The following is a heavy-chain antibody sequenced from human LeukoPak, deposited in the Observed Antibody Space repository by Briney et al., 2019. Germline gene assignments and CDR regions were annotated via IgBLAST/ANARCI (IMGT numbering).Heavy chain of an antibody. D-gene: IGHD5-18*01. CDR1: GYTFTSYD. J-gene: IGHJ5*02. CDR3: ARGTVDTAMVYWFDP. Sequence: ASVKVSCKASGYTFTSYDINWVRQAPGQPLQPLPRMNPNSGNTGYAQKFQGRVTMTRNTSISTAYMELSSLRSEDTAVYYCARGTVDTAMVYWFDPWGQGTLVTVSS. V-gene: IGHV1-8*01. CDR2: MNPNSGNT.